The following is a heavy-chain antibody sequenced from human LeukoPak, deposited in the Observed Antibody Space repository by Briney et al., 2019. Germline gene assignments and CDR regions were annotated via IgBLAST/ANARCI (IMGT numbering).Heavy chain of an antibody. CDR3: ARPRSGSYYRAFDI. CDR1: GGTFSSYA. J-gene: IGHJ3*02. CDR2: ISAYNGNT. V-gene: IGHV1-18*01. D-gene: IGHD1-26*01. Sequence: ASVKVSCKASGGTFSSYAISWVRQAPGQGLEWMGWISAYNGNTNYAQKLQGRVTMTTDTSTSTAYMELRSLRSDDTAVYYCARPRSGSYYRAFDIWGQGTMVTVSS.